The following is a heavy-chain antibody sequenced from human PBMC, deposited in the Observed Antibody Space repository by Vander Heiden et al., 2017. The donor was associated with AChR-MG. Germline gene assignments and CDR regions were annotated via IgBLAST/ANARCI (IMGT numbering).Heavy chain of an antibody. J-gene: IGHJ4*02. CDR1: GGTFSSYA. D-gene: IGHD3-22*01. V-gene: IGHV1-69*01. CDR2: IIPIFGTA. CDR3: ASCDSSGYFYYFDY. Sequence: QVQLVQSGAEVKKPGSSVKVSCKASGGTFSSYAISGVRQAPGQGLEWMGGIIPIFGTANYAQKVQGRVTINADESTSTAYMELSSLRSEDTAVYYCASCDSSGYFYYFDYWGQGTLVTVSS.